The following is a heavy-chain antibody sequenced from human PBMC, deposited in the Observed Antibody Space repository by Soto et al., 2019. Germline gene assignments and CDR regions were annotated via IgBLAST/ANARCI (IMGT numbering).Heavy chain of an antibody. V-gene: IGHV1-18*01. CDR2: ISAYNGNT. CDR3: AAVKQQLVTLGYYFDY. J-gene: IGHJ4*02. D-gene: IGHD6-13*01. Sequence: ASVKVSCKASGHTFTSYGISWVRQAPGQGLEWMGWISAYNGNTNYAQKLQGRVTMTTDTSTSTAYMELRSLRSDDTAVYYCAAVKQQLVTLGYYFDYWGQGTLVTVSS. CDR1: GHTFTSYG.